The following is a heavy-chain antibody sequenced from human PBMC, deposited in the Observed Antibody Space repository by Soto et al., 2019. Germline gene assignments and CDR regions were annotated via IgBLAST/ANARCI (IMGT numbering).Heavy chain of an antibody. CDR3: ARDKLFKSTVTKSRSYYHYYHMDV. D-gene: IGHD4-17*01. CDR2: IYYSGST. CDR1: GGSISSGGYY. J-gene: IGHJ6*03. Sequence: PSETLSLTCTVSGGSISSGGYYWSWIRQHPGKGLEWIGYIYYSGSTYYNPSLKSRVTISVDTSKNQFSLKLSSVTAADTAVYYCARDKLFKSTVTKSRSYYHYYHMDVWGKGTTVTVSS. V-gene: IGHV4-31*03.